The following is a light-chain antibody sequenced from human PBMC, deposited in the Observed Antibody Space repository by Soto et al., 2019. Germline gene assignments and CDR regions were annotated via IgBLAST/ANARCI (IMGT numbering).Light chain of an antibody. V-gene: IGLV1-40*01. CDR3: QSYDSSLRGYV. Sequence: QSLLTQPRSVSGTPGQRVTISCTGSSSNIGAGYDVHWYQQLPGTAPKLLMYGNSNRPSGVPDRFSGSKSGTSASLAITGLQAEDEADYYCQSYDSSLRGYVFATGTKVTVL. CDR1: SSNIGAGYD. CDR2: GNS. J-gene: IGLJ1*01.